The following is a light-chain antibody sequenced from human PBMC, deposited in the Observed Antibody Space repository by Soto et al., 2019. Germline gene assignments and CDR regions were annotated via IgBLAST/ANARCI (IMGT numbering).Light chain of an antibody. CDR1: QSVSSSY. J-gene: IGKJ1*01. V-gene: IGKV3-20*01. Sequence: EIVLTQSPGTLSLSPGARATLSCSASQSVSSSYLAWYQQKPGQAPRLLIYGASSRDTGIPDRFSGSGSGTDFTLTISRLETEDFAVYYCQQYGSSPLAFGQGTKVEIK. CDR2: GAS. CDR3: QQYGSSPLA.